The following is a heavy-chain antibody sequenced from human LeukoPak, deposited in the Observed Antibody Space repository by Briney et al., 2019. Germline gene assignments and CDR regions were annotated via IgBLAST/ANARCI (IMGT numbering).Heavy chain of an antibody. V-gene: IGHV1-3*01. D-gene: IGHD5-12*01. J-gene: IGHJ4*02. CDR2: INAGNGNT. CDR3: ARENSGYDYSFDY. CDR1: GYTFTSYA. Sequence: KSGGSLRLSCAASGYTFTSYAMHWVRQAPGQRLEWMGWINAGNGNTKYSQKFQGRVTFSRDTSASTAYMEVSSLRSEDTAVFCCARENSGYDYSFDYWGQGTLVTVSS.